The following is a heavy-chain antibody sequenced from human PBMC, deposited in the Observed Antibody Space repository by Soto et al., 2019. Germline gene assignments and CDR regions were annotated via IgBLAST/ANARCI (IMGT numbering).Heavy chain of an antibody. V-gene: IGHV3-33*01. CDR2: IWYDGSNK. CDR3: AREGSSSWYWFDP. Sequence: QVQLVESGGGVVQPGRSLRLSCAASGFTFSSYGMHWVRQAPGKGLEWVAVIWYDGSNKYYADSVKGRFTISRDNSKNTLYLQMNSLRADDTAVYYCAREGSSSWYWFDPWGQGTLVTVSS. J-gene: IGHJ5*02. D-gene: IGHD6-13*01. CDR1: GFTFSSYG.